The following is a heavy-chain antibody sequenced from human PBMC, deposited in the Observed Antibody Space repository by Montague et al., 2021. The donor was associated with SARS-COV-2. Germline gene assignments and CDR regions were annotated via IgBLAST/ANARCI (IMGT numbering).Heavy chain of an antibody. J-gene: IGHJ3*02. V-gene: IGHV6-1*01. CDR1: GDSVVDHSGS. CDR2: TYYRSKRFD. CDR3: ARGDGLGPYTGYAFDI. Sequence: CAISGDSVVDHSGSSDENRPSPSRAINLLCRTYYRSKRFDHYEVSMKGRISIKADTSKNQFSLQLDSVTPEDTAVYYCARGDGLGPYTGYAFDIWGQGTLVTVSS. D-gene: IGHD3-16*01.